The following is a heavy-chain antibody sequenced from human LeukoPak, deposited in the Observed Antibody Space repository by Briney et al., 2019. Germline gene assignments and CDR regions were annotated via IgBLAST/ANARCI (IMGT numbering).Heavy chain of an antibody. V-gene: IGHV1-18*04. J-gene: IGHJ5*02. Sequence: ASVKVSCKASGYTFTSYYIHWVRQTPGQGLEWMGWISAYNGNTNYAQKLQGRVTMTTDTSTSTAYMELWSLRSDDTAVYYCAREQLWGNWFDPWGQGTLVTVSS. D-gene: IGHD5-18*01. CDR1: GYTFTSYY. CDR3: AREQLWGNWFDP. CDR2: ISAYNGNT.